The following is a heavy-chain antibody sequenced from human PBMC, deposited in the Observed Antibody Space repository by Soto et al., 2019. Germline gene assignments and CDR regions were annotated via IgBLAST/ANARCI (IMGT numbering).Heavy chain of an antibody. J-gene: IGHJ4*02. CDR1: A. V-gene: IGHV3-30*18. CDR2: ISYDGTNR. Sequence: QVQLVESGGGVVQPGRSLRLSCAAYAMHWVRQAPGKGLEWVAVISYDGTNRYYADSVQGRFTISRDNSKNTLYLQMNSLRTEDTAVYYCAKDKGGMVHDYWGQGTLVTVSS. D-gene: IGHD3-10*01. CDR3: AKDKGGMVHDY.